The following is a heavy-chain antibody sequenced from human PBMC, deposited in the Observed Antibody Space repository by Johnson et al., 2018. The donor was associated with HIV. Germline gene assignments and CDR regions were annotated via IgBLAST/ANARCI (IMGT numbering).Heavy chain of an antibody. CDR2: ISYDGSNQ. CDR1: GFTFSTYW. CDR3: AKDRYSSSSVGAFDI. Sequence: VQLVESGGGLVQPGGSLRLSCAASGFTFSTYWMNWVRQAPGKGLDWVALISYDGSNQYYAASVKGRFTISRDNSENTLYLQMNSLRAEDTAVYYCAKDRYSSSSVGAFDIWGQGTVVTVSS. D-gene: IGHD6-6*01. V-gene: IGHV3-30*18. J-gene: IGHJ3*02.